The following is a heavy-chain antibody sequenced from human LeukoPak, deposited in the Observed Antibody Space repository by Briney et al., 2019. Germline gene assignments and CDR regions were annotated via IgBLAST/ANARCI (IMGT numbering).Heavy chain of an antibody. J-gene: IGHJ4*02. CDR1: GGTFSSYA. V-gene: IGHV1-69*04. CDR3: ARDLGYGGSYYDY. Sequence: SVKVSCKASGGTFSSYAISWVRQAPGHGLEWMGRIIPILGIANYAQKFQGRVTITADKSTSTAYMELSSLRSEDTAVYYCARDLGYGGSYYDYWGQGTLVTVSS. D-gene: IGHD1-26*01. CDR2: IIPILGIA.